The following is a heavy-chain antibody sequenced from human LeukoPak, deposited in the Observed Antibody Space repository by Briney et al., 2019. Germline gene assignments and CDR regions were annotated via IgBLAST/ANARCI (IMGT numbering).Heavy chain of an antibody. D-gene: IGHD2-21*02. J-gene: IGHJ3*02. V-gene: IGHV5-51*01. CDR1: GFRFTDQW. Sequence: HGESLKISCKTSGFRFTDQWIGWVRQVPGRGLEWMGIIFPDGSHTVYSPSFHGRITISADRYTSTAYLHWSSLRASDTAMYYCAIHVIVVTTVPDAFDIWGQGTMVTVSS. CDR2: IFPDGSHT. CDR3: AIHVIVVTTVPDAFDI.